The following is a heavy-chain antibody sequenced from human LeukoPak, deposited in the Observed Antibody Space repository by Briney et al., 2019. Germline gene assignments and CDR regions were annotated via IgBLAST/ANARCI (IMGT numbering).Heavy chain of an antibody. J-gene: IGHJ4*02. V-gene: IGHV3-48*03. Sequence: GGSLRLSCAASGFAFSSYEMNWVRQAPGKGLEWVSQISSSGGTKYYADSVKGRFTISRDNAKNSVYLQTNTLRAEDTAVYYCARGDTVMVTAVAGTGVDLDYWGQGTLVTVSS. CDR3: ARGDTVMVTAVAGTGVDLDY. D-gene: IGHD6-19*01. CDR2: ISSSGGTK. CDR1: GFAFSSYE.